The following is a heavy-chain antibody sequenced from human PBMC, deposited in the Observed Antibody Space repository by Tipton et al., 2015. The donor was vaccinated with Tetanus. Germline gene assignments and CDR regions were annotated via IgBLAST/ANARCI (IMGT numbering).Heavy chain of an antibody. CDR1: GFIFSSYG. CDR2: SWYDVTDK. CDR3: AIEADCSGGSCFPGDFDT. D-gene: IGHD2-15*01. J-gene: IGHJ4*02. V-gene: IGHV3-33*01. Sequence: SLRLSCAASGFIFSSYGIHWVRQAPGKGLEWLAVSWYDVTDKYYADSVKGRFTISRDNSKNTLYLQMNSLRAEDTALYYCAIEADCSGGSCFPGDFDTWGQGTQVTVSS.